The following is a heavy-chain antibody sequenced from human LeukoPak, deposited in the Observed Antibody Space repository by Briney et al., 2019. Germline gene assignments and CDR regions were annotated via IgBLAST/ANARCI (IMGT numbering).Heavy chain of an antibody. CDR1: GFTFGDYA. CDR2: IRSKAYGGTT. V-gene: IGHV3-49*04. J-gene: IGHJ4*02. CDR3: TRDSTPVVGVVDY. D-gene: IGHD1-26*01. Sequence: PGGSLRLSCTASGFTFGDYAMSWVRQAPGKGLEWVGFIRSKAYGGTTEYAASVKGRFTISRDESKSIAYLQMNSLKTEDTAVYYCTRDSTPVVGVVDYWGQGTLVTVSS.